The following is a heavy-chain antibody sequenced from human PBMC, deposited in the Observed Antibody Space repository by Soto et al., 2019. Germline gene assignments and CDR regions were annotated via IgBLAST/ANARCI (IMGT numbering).Heavy chain of an antibody. CDR3: ARDRLQLRLGKDSFNGRDV. J-gene: IGHJ6*02. CDR2: IVPRFGSP. D-gene: IGHD3-16*01. CDR1: GGTFSDCA. V-gene: IGHV1-69*06. Sequence: QVQLVQSGAEMRKPGSSLRVSCKASGGTFSDCAFSWVRQAPGQGLEWMGGIVPRFGSPNYAQKFGGRVTISADTSTSTVYMEVSSLRVDDTAVYFCARDRLQLRLGKDSFNGRDVWGQWTTIPASS.